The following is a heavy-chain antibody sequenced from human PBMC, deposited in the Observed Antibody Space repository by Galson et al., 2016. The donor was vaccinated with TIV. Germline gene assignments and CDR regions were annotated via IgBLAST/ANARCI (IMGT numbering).Heavy chain of an antibody. Sequence: SLRLSCAASGFIVSGNYMTWVRQAPGKGLEWVSLIYSGGSTSYADPGKGRFTIFRDNSENTVSLQMNSLRAEDTAVYYYARDGHDFWSGGANNLDFWGRGTLVTVSS. CDR3: ARDGHDFWSGGANNLDF. CDR2: IYSGGST. CDR1: GFIVSGNY. V-gene: IGHV3-66*02. D-gene: IGHD3-3*01. J-gene: IGHJ4*02.